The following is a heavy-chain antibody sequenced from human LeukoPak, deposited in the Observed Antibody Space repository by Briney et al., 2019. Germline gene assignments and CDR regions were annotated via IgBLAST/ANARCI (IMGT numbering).Heavy chain of an antibody. Sequence: GGSLRLSCAASGFTFSYAWMSWVRQAPGKGLEWVSAISGSGGTTYYVDSVKGRFTISRDNSKNTLYLQMNSLRAEDTAVYYCARHLSGITGYTYGRGIDYWGQGILVTVSS. CDR3: ARHLSGITGYTYGRGIDY. D-gene: IGHD5-18*01. J-gene: IGHJ4*02. V-gene: IGHV3-23*01. CDR2: ISGSGGTT. CDR1: GFTFSYAW.